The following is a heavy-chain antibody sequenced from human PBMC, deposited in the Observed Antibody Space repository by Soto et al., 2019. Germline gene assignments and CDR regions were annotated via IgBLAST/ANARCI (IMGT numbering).Heavy chain of an antibody. CDR3: AREMVRGVGSDY. D-gene: IGHD3-10*01. CDR2: ISTYNGNT. Sequence: QVQLVQSGAEVKKPGASVKVSCKASGYTFTSYGISWVRQAPGQGLEWMGWISTYNGNTKYAQKLQGRXNMXTXKSTSTAYMELRSLRSDDTAVFYCAREMVRGVGSDYWGQGTLVTVSS. V-gene: IGHV1-18*01. CDR1: GYTFTSYG. J-gene: IGHJ4*02.